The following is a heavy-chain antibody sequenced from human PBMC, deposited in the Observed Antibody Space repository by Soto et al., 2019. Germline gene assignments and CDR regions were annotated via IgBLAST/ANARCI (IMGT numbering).Heavy chain of an antibody. CDR1: GGSISSYY. CDR2: IYYSGST. D-gene: IGHD2-15*01. CDR3: AAARPQYCSGGSCYPYFDY. J-gene: IGHJ4*02. Sequence: QVQLQESGPGLVKPSETLSLTCTVSGGSISSYYWSWIRQPPGKGLEWIGYIYYSGSTNYNPSLKSRVTISVETSKNQFSLKLTSVTAADTAVYYCAAARPQYCSGGSCYPYFDYWGQGTLVTVSS. V-gene: IGHV4-59*01.